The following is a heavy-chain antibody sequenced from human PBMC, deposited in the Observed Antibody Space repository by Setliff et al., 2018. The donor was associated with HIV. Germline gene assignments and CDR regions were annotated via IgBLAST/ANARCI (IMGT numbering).Heavy chain of an antibody. CDR2: INRDGSYT. V-gene: IGHV3-74*01. D-gene: IGHD6-13*01. CDR1: GFSFSSYW. Sequence: GGSLRLSCAASGFSFSSYWMYWVRQAPGKGLVWVSRINRDGSYTIYADSVEGRFTISRDNAKNTLYLQMNSLGAEDTAVYYCARDSYTSPDYWGQGTLVTVSS. CDR3: ARDSYTSPDY. J-gene: IGHJ4*02.